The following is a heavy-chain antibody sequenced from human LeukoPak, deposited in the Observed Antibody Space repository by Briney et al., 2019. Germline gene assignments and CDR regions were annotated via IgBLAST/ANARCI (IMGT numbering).Heavy chain of an antibody. J-gene: IGHJ4*02. Sequence: PSETLSLTCTVSGGSISSYYWSWIRQPPGKGLEWIGYIYYSGSTNYNPSLKSRVTISVDTSKNQFSLKLSSVTAADTAVYYCARHERRAAAGTGGFDYWGQGTLVTVSS. V-gene: IGHV4-59*08. CDR3: ARHERRAAAGTGGFDY. CDR2: IYYSGST. D-gene: IGHD6-13*01. CDR1: GGSISSYY.